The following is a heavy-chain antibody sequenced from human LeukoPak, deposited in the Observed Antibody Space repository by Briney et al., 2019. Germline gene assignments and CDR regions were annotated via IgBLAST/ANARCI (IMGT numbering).Heavy chain of an antibody. V-gene: IGHV3-53*01. Sequence: GGSLRLSCAASGFTVNTNYMGWVRQAPGKGLEWASVFYSGASKYYADSVKGRFTISRDNSKNTLYLHMNSLRVEDTAVYYCAREPAGGPRNGAFDIWGQGTMVTVSS. J-gene: IGHJ3*02. CDR3: AREPAGGPRNGAFDI. CDR1: GFTVNTNY. CDR2: FYSGASK. D-gene: IGHD2-8*01.